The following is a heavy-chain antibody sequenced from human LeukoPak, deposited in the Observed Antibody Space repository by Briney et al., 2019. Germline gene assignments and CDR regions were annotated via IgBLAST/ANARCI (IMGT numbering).Heavy chain of an antibody. CDR3: ARGYYYSC. D-gene: IGHD3-22*01. V-gene: IGHV3-30*04. Sequence: PGTSLRLSCAASGFTFSSYAIHWVRQAPGEGLEWVAVISFDGTDAFYADSVKGRFTISRDNSKNTLYLQMNSLRAEDTAVYYCARGYYYSCWGQGTLVTVSS. CDR1: GFTFSSYA. CDR2: ISFDGTDA. J-gene: IGHJ4*02.